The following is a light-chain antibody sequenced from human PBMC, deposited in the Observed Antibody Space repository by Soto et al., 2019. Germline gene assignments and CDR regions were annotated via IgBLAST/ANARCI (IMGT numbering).Light chain of an antibody. Sequence: QSALTQPASVSGSHGQSITISCTGTSSDVGGYHYVSWYQQHPGKAPKLMIYEVSNRPSGVSNRFSGSKSGNTASLTISGLQAEDEADYYCSSYTSSSTGYVFGTGTKVTVL. CDR2: EVS. CDR1: SSDVGGYHY. V-gene: IGLV2-14*01. J-gene: IGLJ1*01. CDR3: SSYTSSSTGYV.